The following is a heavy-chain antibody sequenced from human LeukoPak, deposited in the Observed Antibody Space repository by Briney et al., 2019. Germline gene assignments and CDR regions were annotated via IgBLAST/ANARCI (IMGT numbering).Heavy chain of an antibody. CDR3: ARQPLNCSTTSCYAFDV. CDR1: GGSISSYY. V-gene: IGHV4-34*01. CDR2: INHGGTT. Sequence: SETLSLTCTVSGGSISSYYWSWIRQPPGKGLEWIGEINHGGTTNYSPSLKSRVTISVDTSKNQFSLNLNSVTAADTAVYYCARQPLNCSTTSCYAFDVWGQGTMVTVSS. J-gene: IGHJ3*01. D-gene: IGHD2-2*01.